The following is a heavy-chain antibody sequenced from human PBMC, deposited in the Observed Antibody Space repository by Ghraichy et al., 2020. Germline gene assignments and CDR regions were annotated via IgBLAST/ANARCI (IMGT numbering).Heavy chain of an antibody. V-gene: IGHV4-59*12. D-gene: IGHD6-19*01. CDR1: GGSLSAYY. Sequence: SETLSLTCTVSGGSLSAYYWTWIRQPPGKGLEWIGDINYSGSPKYNPSLKSRVTLSVDTSKHQFSLILTSVTAADTAVYFCARRQQQWLAADHWGPGTLVTVSS. CDR3: ARRQQQWLAADH. J-gene: IGHJ4*02. CDR2: INYSGSP.